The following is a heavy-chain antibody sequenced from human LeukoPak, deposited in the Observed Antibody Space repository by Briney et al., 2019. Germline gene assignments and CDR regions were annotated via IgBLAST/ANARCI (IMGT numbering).Heavy chain of an antibody. CDR2: IYYSGST. CDR3: AGAPEYDYVWGSYRQAYYFDY. V-gene: IGHV4-30-4*01. D-gene: IGHD3-16*02. Sequence: SETLSLTCTVSGGSISSGGYYWSWIRQPPGKGLEWIGYIYYSGSTSYNPSLKNRVTISVDTSKNQSSLKLSSVTAADTAVYYCAGAPEYDYVWGSYRQAYYFDYWGQGTLVTVSS. CDR1: GGSISSGGYY. J-gene: IGHJ4*02.